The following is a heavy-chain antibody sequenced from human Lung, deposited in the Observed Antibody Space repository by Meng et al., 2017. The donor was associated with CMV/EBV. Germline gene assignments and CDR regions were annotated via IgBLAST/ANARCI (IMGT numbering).Heavy chain of an antibody. CDR3: ARDVDWSLDY. CDR2: ISTRSDGI. D-gene: IGHD3-9*01. V-gene: IGHV1-18*01. CDR1: GYTFTKYG. J-gene: IGHJ4*02. Sequence: ASVXVSCKASGYTFTKYGISWVRQAPGQGLEWMAWISTRSDGIKYAQNFQDRVTLTTDTSTRTAYMELGGLRSDDTAMYYCARDVDWSLDYWAQGTLVTVAS.